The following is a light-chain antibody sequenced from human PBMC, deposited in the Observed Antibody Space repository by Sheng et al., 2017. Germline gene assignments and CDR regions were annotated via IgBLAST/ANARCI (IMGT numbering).Light chain of an antibody. CDR2: WAS. J-gene: IGKJ5*01. V-gene: IGKV4-1*01. CDR3: QQYHSSPVT. Sequence: DIVMTQSPDSLAVSLGERATINCKSSQSILYSFNNKNPLAWYQQKPGHPPKLFIYWASVRESGVPDPDSVAAGLRXISLSPISSLQAEDVAVYYCQQYHSSPVTFGQGTRLEIK. CDR1: QSILYSFNNKNP.